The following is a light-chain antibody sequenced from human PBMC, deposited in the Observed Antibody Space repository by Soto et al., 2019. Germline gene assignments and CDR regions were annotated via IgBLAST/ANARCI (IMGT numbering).Light chain of an antibody. CDR3: STYTTSTTLYV. CDR1: GSDIGVYNY. J-gene: IGLJ1*01. CDR2: EVS. Sequence: SVLTQPASLSGSPGRSFTISCTGTGSDIGVYNYVSWYQHHPGKAPKLMIYEVSNRPSGVSNRFSGSKSGNTASLTISGLQAEDEADYYCSTYTTSTTLYVFGTGTKVTVL. V-gene: IGLV2-14*01.